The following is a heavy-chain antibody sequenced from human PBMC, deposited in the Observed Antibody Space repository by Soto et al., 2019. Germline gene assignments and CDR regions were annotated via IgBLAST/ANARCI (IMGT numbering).Heavy chain of an antibody. CDR2: ASYDGSYK. Sequence: QEQLVESGGGVVQPGRSLRLSCAASGFTFSSFGMHWVRQAPGKGLEWVAVASYDGSYKYYADSVKGRFTISRDNSKNTLYLQRNSLRAEDTAVYYCAKERSVVATTPDFDYWGQGTLVTVSS. CDR3: AKERSVVATTPDFDY. V-gene: IGHV3-30*18. CDR1: GFTFSSFG. J-gene: IGHJ4*02. D-gene: IGHD5-12*01.